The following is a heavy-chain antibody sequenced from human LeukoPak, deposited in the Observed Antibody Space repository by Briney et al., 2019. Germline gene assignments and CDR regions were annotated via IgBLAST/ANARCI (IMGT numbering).Heavy chain of an antibody. D-gene: IGHD3-22*01. CDR1: GFTVSGNY. CDR3: AVVIQPSRASDY. CDR2: IYSGGST. J-gene: IGHJ4*02. Sequence: PGGSLRLSCAASGFTVSGNYMSWVRQAPGKGLEWVSVIYSGGSTYYAGSVRGRFTISRDNSKNTLYLQMNNLRPEYTAVYYCAVVIQPSRASDYWGQGTLVTVSS. V-gene: IGHV3-66*02.